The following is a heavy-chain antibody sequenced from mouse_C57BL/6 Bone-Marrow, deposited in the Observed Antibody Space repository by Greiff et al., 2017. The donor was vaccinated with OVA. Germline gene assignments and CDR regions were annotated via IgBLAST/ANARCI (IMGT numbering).Heavy chain of an antibody. CDR3: ARGGSSYGYYFDY. V-gene: IGHV14-2*01. CDR1: GFNIKDYY. CDR2: IDPEDGET. D-gene: IGHD1-1*01. Sequence: VQLQQSGAELVKPGASVKLSCTASGFNIKDYYMHWVKQRTEQGLEWIGRIDPEDGETKYATKFQGKATITADTSSNTAYLQLSSLTSEDTAVYYCARGGSSYGYYFDYWGQGTTLTVSS. J-gene: IGHJ2*01.